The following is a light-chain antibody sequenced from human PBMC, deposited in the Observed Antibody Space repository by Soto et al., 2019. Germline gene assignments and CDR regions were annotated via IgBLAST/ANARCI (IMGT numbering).Light chain of an antibody. CDR2: AAS. Sequence: DIQMTQSPSSLSASVGDRVTITCLASQSISSYLNWYQQKPGKAPKLLIYAASSLQSGVPSRFSGSGSGTDFTLTISSLQPEDFATYYCQQANSFPLTCGGGTKGDIK. J-gene: IGKJ4*01. CDR1: QSISSY. CDR3: QQANSFPLT. V-gene: IGKV1-39*01.